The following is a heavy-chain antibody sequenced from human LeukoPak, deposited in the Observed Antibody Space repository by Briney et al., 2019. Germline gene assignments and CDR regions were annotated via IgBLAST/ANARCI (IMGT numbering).Heavy chain of an antibody. CDR3: ARQQWLVNAFDI. CDR2: INPNSGGT. D-gene: IGHD6-19*01. V-gene: IGHV1-2*02. J-gene: IGHJ3*02. Sequence: ASVKVSCKASGYTFTGYYMHWVRQAPGQGLEWMGWINPNSGGTNYAQKFQGRATMTRDTSISTAYMELSRLRSDDTAVYYCARQQWLVNAFDIWGQGTVVTVSS. CDR1: GYTFTGYY.